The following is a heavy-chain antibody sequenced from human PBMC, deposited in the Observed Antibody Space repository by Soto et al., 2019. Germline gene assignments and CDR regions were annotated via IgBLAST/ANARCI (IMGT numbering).Heavy chain of an antibody. CDR1: GYTFTSYG. CDR2: ISAYNGNT. D-gene: IGHD3-10*01. CDR3: AREGSRVKNYYGSGTPSHAFDI. V-gene: IGHV1-18*01. J-gene: IGHJ3*02. Sequence: ASVKVSCKASGYTFTSYGISWVRQAPGQGLEWMGWISAYNGNTNYAQKLQGRVTMTTDTSTSTAYMELRSLRSDDTAVYYCAREGSRVKNYYGSGTPSHAFDIWGQGTMVTVSS.